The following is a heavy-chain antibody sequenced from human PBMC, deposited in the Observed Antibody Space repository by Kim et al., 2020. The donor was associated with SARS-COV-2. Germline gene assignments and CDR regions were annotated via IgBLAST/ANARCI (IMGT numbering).Heavy chain of an antibody. CDR2: INSDGSST. CDR3: ARANTYYYDSSGYADAFDI. J-gene: IGHJ3*02. Sequence: GGSLRLSCAASGFTFSSYWMHWVRQAPGKGLVWVSRINSDGSSTSYADSVKGRFTISRDNAKNTLYLQMNSLRAEDTAVYYCARANTYYYDSSGYADAFDIWGQGTMVTVSS. CDR1: GFTFSSYW. V-gene: IGHV3-74*01. D-gene: IGHD3-22*01.